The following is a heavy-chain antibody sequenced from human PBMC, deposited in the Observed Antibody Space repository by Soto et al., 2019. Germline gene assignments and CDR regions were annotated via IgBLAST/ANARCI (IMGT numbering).Heavy chain of an antibody. Sequence: EVQLVESGGGLVQPGGSLRLSCAASGFTFSSYWMSWVRQAPGKGLEWVANIKQDGSEKYYVDSVKGRFTISRDNAKNSLYLQMNSLRAEDTAVYYCARSRGVLLWFGELMDVWGKGTTVTVSS. CDR1: GFTFSSYW. D-gene: IGHD3-10*01. V-gene: IGHV3-7*01. CDR3: ARSRGVLLWFGELMDV. J-gene: IGHJ6*04. CDR2: IKQDGSEK.